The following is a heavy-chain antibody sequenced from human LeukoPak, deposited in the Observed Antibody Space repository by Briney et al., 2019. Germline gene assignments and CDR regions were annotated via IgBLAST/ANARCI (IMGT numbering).Heavy chain of an antibody. Sequence: GGSLRLSCAASGFTFSSYSMNWVRQAPGKGLEWVSSISSSSSYIYYADSVKGRFTISRDNAKNSLYLQMNSLRAEDTAVYCCARSTRGSGYPNDYWGQGTLVTVSS. D-gene: IGHD3-22*01. CDR1: GFTFSSYS. J-gene: IGHJ4*02. V-gene: IGHV3-21*01. CDR2: ISSSSSYI. CDR3: ARSTRGSGYPNDY.